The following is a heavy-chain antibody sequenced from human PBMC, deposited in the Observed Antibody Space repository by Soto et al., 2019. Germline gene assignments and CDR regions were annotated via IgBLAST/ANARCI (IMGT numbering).Heavy chain of an antibody. CDR1: GGSFSGYY. J-gene: IGHJ4*02. V-gene: IGHV4-34*01. CDR2: INHSGST. Sequence: PSETLSLTCAVYGGSFSGYYWSWIRQPPGKGLEWIGEINHSGSTNYNPSLKSRVTISVDTSKNQFSLKLSSVTAADTAVYYCARGRESYYYGSGSYLYWGQGTLVTVSS. D-gene: IGHD3-10*01. CDR3: ARGRESYYYGSGSYLY.